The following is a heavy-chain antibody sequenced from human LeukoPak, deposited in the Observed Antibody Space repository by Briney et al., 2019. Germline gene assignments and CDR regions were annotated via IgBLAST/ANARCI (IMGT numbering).Heavy chain of an antibody. V-gene: IGHV1-69*04. Sequence: SVKVSCKASGGTFSNYAISWVRQAPGQGLEWMGRIIPIFGIANYAQKFQGRVTITADKSTSTAYMELSSLRSEDTAVYYCARRKQWLDPYFDYWGQGTLVTVSS. D-gene: IGHD6-19*01. CDR2: IIPIFGIA. CDR3: ARRKQWLDPYFDY. CDR1: GGTFSNYA. J-gene: IGHJ4*02.